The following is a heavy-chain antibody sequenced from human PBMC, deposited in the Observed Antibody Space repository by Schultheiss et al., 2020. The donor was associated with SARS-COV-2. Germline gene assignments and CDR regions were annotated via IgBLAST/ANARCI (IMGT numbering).Heavy chain of an antibody. CDR3: ARGTAVALSWFDP. D-gene: IGHD6-19*01. CDR2: IYHSGSN. Sequence: SETLSLTCTVSGGSISSSYYWCWNRQPRGKGLEWIGSIYHSGSNYHNPSIKSRVTISVDTSKNQFSLKMCSVTAADTAVYYCARGTAVALSWFDPWGQGTLVTVSS. CDR1: GGSISSSYY. V-gene: IGHV4-38-2*02. J-gene: IGHJ5*02.